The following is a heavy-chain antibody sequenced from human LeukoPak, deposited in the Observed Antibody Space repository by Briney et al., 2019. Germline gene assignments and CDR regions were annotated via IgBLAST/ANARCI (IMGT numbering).Heavy chain of an antibody. CDR3: GLSGDSSGYERTVY. J-gene: IGHJ4*02. CDR1: GGSISSYY. V-gene: IGHV4-59*01. D-gene: IGHD3-22*01. CDR2: IYYSGST. Sequence: KTSETLSLTCTVSGGSISSYYWSWIRQPPGKGLECIGYIYYSGSTNYNPSLKSRVTISVDTSKNQFSLKLSSVTAADTAVYYCGLSGDSSGYERTVYWGQGTLVTVSS.